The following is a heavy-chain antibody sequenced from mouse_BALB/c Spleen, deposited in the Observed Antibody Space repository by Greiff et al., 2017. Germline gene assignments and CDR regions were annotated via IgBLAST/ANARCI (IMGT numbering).Heavy chain of an antibody. CDR2: ISYDGSN. D-gene: IGHD2-14*01. CDR1: GYSITSGYY. CDR3: AARGSRYDGGMDD. Sequence: EVKVEESGPGLVKPSQSLSLTCSVTGYSITSGYYWNWIRQFPGNKLEWMGYISYDGSNNYNPSLKNRISITRDTSKNQFFLKLNSVTTEDTATYYCAARGSRYDGGMDDWGQGTSVTVSS. V-gene: IGHV3-6*02. J-gene: IGHJ4*01.